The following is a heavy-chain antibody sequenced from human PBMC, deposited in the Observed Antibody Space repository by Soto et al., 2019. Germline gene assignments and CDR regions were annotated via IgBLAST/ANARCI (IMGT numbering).Heavy chain of an antibody. J-gene: IGHJ4*02. D-gene: IGHD3-16*01. Sequence: QVQLVQSGAEVKKPGASVKVSCKASGYTFTNFGISWVRQAPGQGLEWMGWISAYNGNTNYAQNFQGRVTMNTDTSTSPDDMELRSLRSEDTAVYYCERGGTPIDYWGQGTLVTVSS. CDR1: GYTFTNFG. CDR3: ERGGTPIDY. CDR2: ISAYNGNT. V-gene: IGHV1-18*01.